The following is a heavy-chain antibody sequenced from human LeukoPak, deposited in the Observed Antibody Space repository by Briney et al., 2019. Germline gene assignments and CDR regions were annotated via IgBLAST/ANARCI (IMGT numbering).Heavy chain of an antibody. D-gene: IGHD4-17*01. Sequence: PGGSLRLSCAASGFTFSSYGMHWVRQAPGKGLEWVAFIRYDGSNKYYADSVKGRFTISRGNAKNSLYLQMNSLRAEDTAVYYCAREREIYGDYFFDYWGQGTLVTVSS. CDR1: GFTFSSYG. V-gene: IGHV3-30*02. CDR3: AREREIYGDYFFDY. J-gene: IGHJ4*02. CDR2: IRYDGSNK.